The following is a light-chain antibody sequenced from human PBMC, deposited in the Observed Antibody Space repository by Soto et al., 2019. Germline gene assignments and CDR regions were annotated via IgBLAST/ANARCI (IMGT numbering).Light chain of an antibody. J-gene: IGLJ3*02. CDR2: NTN. V-gene: IGLV8-61*01. CDR3: VLYMGSGISV. Sequence: QAVVTQEPSFSVSPGGTVTLTCGLSSGSVSTSYYPSWYQQTPGQAPRTLIYNTNTRSPGVPGRFSGSILGNKAALTIAGAQADDESDYYCVLYMGSGISVFGGGTKLTVL. CDR1: SGSVSTSYY.